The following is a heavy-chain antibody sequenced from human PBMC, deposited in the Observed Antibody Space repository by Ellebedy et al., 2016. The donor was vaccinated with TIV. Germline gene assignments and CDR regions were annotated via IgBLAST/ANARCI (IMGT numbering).Heavy chain of an antibody. CDR3: ARGDRVEPTIDY. V-gene: IGHV1-3*01. Sequence: AASVKVSCKASGYTFTSYSMHWVRHAPGQRLVWLGWLNAGNGNTKYSQKFQGRVTITRDKSASTAYMEMSRLRSEDTTVYYCARGDRVEPTIDYWGQGTLVTVSS. CDR1: GYTFTSYS. J-gene: IGHJ4*02. D-gene: IGHD1-14*01. CDR2: LNAGNGNT.